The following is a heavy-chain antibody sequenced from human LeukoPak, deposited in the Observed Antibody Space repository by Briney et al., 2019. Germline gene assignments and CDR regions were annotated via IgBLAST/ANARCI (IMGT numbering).Heavy chain of an antibody. CDR2: ISGSGGST. CDR1: GFTFSSYA. CDR3: ATSVLRFLESGAY. Sequence: GGSLRLSCAASGFTFSSYAMSWVRQAPGKGLEWVSAISGSGGSTYYADSVKGRFTISRDNPKNTLYLQMNSLRAEDTAVYYCATSVLRFLESGAYWGQGTLVTVSS. J-gene: IGHJ4*02. V-gene: IGHV3-23*01. D-gene: IGHD3-3*01.